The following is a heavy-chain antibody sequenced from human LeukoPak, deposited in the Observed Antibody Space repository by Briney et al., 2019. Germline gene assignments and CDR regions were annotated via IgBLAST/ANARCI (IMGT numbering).Heavy chain of an antibody. CDR3: AKSVKGLLLDY. Sequence: PGGSLRLSCAASGFTFSSYAMHWVRQAPGKGLEWVAVISYDGSNKYYADSVKGRFTISRDNSKNTLYLQMNSLRAEDTAVYYCAKSVKGLLLDYWGQGTLVTVSS. CDR1: GFTFSSYA. V-gene: IGHV3-30-3*02. J-gene: IGHJ4*02. D-gene: IGHD2-15*01. CDR2: ISYDGSNK.